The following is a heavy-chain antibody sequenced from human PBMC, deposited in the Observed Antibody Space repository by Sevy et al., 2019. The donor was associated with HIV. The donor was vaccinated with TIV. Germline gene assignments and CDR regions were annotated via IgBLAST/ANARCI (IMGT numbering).Heavy chain of an antibody. CDR3: VKGDYDFWGLGRNSYLGLHV. J-gene: IGHJ6*02. V-gene: IGHV3-23*01. Sequence: GGSLRLSCTASGFTFSSYAMTWVRQAPGKGLEWVSVTNGRGSSTYYADSVKGRFTISRDNSKNTLYLQMDSLRGEDTAVYNCVKGDYDFWGLGRNSYLGLHVWGQGTTVTVSS. CDR1: GFTFSSYA. D-gene: IGHD3-3*01. CDR2: TNGRGSST.